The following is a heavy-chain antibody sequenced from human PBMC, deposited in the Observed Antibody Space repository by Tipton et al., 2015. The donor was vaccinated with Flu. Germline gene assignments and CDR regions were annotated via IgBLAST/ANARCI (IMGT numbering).Heavy chain of an antibody. CDR1: GVPISSYF. CDR2: IDSTGRT. V-gene: IGHV4-59*01. D-gene: IGHD5-12*01. Sequence: TLSLTCAVSGVPISSYFWSWIRQSPGKGLEWIAFIDSTGRTNYNPSLKSRVTLSVDTSKNEFSLRLRSVTAADTAVYYCARARVTNIVARRAWFDPWGQGTLVAVSS. J-gene: IGHJ5*02. CDR3: ARARVTNIVARRAWFDP.